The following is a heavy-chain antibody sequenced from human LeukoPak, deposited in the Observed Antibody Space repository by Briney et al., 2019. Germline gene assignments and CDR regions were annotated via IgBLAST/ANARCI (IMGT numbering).Heavy chain of an antibody. CDR3: ANTPLYSSGDHYFDY. CDR1: GFTFSSYG. CDR2: ISYDGSNK. Sequence: GGSLRLSCAASGFTFSSYGMHWVRQAPGKGLEWVAVISYDGSNKYYADSVKGRFTISRDNSKNTLYLQMNSLRAEDTAVYYCANTPLYSSGDHYFDYWGQGTPVTVSS. J-gene: IGHJ4*02. D-gene: IGHD6-19*01. V-gene: IGHV3-30*18.